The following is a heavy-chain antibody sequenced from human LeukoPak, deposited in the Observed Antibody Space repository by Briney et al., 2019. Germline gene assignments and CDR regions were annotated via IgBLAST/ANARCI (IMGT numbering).Heavy chain of an antibody. Sequence: SETLSLTCAVSGGSISSSNWWSWVRQPPGKGLEWIGETHHSGSTNYNPSLKSRITISVDKSKNQFSLKLSSVTAADTAVYYCARVVPAAIHYYYMDVWGKGTTVTVSS. V-gene: IGHV4-4*02. CDR1: GGSISSSNW. D-gene: IGHD2-2*01. CDR2: THHSGST. CDR3: ARVVPAAIHYYYMDV. J-gene: IGHJ6*03.